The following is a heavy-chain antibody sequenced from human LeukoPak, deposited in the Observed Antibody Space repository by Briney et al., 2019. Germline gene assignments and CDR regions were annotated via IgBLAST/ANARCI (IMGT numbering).Heavy chain of an antibody. CDR1: GFTFSSYA. V-gene: IGHV3-48*01. D-gene: IGHD6-19*01. Sequence: GGSLRLSCAASGFTFSSYAMHWVRQAPGKGLEWVSYISSSSSTIYYADSVKGRFTISRDNAKNSLYLQMNSLRAEDTAVYYCARDPGSGWIDAFDIWGQGTMVTVSS. CDR2: ISSSSSTI. J-gene: IGHJ3*02. CDR3: ARDPGSGWIDAFDI.